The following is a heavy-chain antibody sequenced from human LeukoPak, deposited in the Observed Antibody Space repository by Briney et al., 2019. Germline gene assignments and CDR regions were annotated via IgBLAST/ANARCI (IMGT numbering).Heavy chain of an antibody. CDR1: GGSISSSSYY. V-gene: IGHV4-39*07. Sequence: SETLSLTCTVSGGSISSSSYYWGWIRQPPGKGLEWIGEIYHSGSTNYNPSLKSRVTISVDKSKNQFSLKLSSVTAADTAVYYCARVGYYDSSGYLTNWFDPWGQGTLVTVSS. CDR3: ARVGYYDSSGYLTNWFDP. D-gene: IGHD3-22*01. CDR2: IYHSGST. J-gene: IGHJ5*02.